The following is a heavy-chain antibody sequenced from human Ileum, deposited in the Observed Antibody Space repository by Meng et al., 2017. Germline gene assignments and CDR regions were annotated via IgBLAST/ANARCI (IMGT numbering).Heavy chain of an antibody. CDR2: FHHSGSA. CDR3: TGGPDSAKSGY. D-gene: IGHD1-14*01. Sequence: QTSVPGLVRPSETLSLTCPGSVVSVNSCFYYWNWVRQPPGKGLEFIGSFHHSGSAHYNASLEGRVTMSLDTSKNQFSLRLTSVTAADSALYYCTGGPDSAKSGYWGQGTLVTVSS. CDR1: VVSVNSCFYY. J-gene: IGHJ4*02. V-gene: IGHV4-61*01.